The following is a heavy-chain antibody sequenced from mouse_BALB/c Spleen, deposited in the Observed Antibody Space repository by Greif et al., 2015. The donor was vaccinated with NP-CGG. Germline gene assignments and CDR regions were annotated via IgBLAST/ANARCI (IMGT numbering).Heavy chain of an antibody. V-gene: IGHV6-6*02. CDR1: GFTFSNYW. Sequence: EVKVEESGGGLVQPGGSMKLSCVASGFTFSNYWMNWVRQSPEKGLEWVAEIRLKSNNYATHYAESVKGRFTISRDDSKSSVYLQMNNLRAEDTGIYYCGGGDFYFDYWGQGTTLTVSS. CDR3: GGGDFYFDY. J-gene: IGHJ2*01. CDR2: IRLKSNNYAT.